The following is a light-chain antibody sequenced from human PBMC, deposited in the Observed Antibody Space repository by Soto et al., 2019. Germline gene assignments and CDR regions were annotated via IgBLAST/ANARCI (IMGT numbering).Light chain of an antibody. Sequence: QSVLTQPTSVSGSPGQSITISCTGTSSDIGNYNYVSWYQHHPGKAPKLLIYEVSNRPSGVSDRFSGSKSDTTASLTISGLQAEDEADYYCSSYTTRGTVRLFGGGTKLTVL. CDR2: EVS. CDR1: SSDIGNYNY. V-gene: IGLV2-14*01. CDR3: SSYTTRGTVRL. J-gene: IGLJ2*01.